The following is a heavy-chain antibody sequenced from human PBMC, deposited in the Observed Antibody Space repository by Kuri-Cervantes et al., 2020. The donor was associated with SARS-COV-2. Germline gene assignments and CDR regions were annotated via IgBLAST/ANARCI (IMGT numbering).Heavy chain of an antibody. V-gene: IGHV1-18*04. CDR1: GYIFNSFG. D-gene: IGHD1-26*01. CDR2: ISTYNGDT. CDR3: ARVKAVVGATELRHERLGLDY. Sequence: ASVKVSCKASGYIFNSFGITWVRQAPGQGLEWMGWISTYNGDTEYAQKFQGRVTMTTDTLRTTAFMELRSLRSDDTAVYYCARVKAVVGATELRHERLGLDYWGQGTLVTVSS. J-gene: IGHJ4*02.